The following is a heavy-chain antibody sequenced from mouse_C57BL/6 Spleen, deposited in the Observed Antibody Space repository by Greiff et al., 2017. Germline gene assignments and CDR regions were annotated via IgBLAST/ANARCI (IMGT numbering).Heavy chain of an antibody. CDR3: AQSFTTVVATPYWYFDV. CDR1: GFSLSTFGMG. CDR2: IWWDDDK. V-gene: IGHV8-8*01. D-gene: IGHD1-1*01. Sequence: QVTLKESGPGILQPSQTLSLTCSFSGFSLSTFGMGVGWIRHPSGKGLEWLAHIWWDDDKYYNPALTSRPSIFKATSKNQVFLKIAKVDTGVTATYYCAQSFTTVVATPYWYFDVWGTGTTVTVSS. J-gene: IGHJ1*03.